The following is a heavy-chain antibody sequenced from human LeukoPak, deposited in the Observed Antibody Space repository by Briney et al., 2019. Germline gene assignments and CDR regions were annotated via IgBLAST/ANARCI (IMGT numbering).Heavy chain of an antibody. D-gene: IGHD3-22*01. CDR3: ARVGGITMIVVLITDAFDI. CDR2: IYYSGST. Sequence: KPSETLSLTCTVSGGSISSSSYYWGWIRQPPGKGLEWIGSIYYSGSTYYNPSLKSRVTISVDTSKNQFSLKLRSVTAADTAVYYCARVGGITMIVVLITDAFDIWGQGTMVTVSS. CDR1: GGSISSSSYY. J-gene: IGHJ3*02. V-gene: IGHV4-39*07.